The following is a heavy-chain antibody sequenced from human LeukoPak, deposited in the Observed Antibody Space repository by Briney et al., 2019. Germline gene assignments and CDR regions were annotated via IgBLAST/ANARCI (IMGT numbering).Heavy chain of an antibody. V-gene: IGHV1-69*05. CDR2: SVPMSGTK. CDR1: GGSFGDFA. J-gene: IGHJ5*02. CDR3: AATSIIFNWFDP. D-gene: IGHD1-14*01. Sequence: GSSVKVSCKASGGSFGDFAIIWVRQAPGHGLEWMGRSVPMSGTKDYAQKFQGRVTFTTDESTTTAHMELSNLSPEDTAVYYCAATSIIFNWFDPWGQGTLVTVSS.